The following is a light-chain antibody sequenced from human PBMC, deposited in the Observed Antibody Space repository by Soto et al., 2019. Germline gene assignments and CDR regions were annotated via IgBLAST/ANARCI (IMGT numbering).Light chain of an antibody. V-gene: IGLV2-14*01. CDR1: SSDVGGYNY. J-gene: IGLJ3*02. CDR3: NSYATGSTRV. Sequence: QSVLTQPASVSGSPGQSITISCSGTSSDVGGYNYVSWYQQHPGKAPKLLIYDVSNRPSGVSNRFSGSKSGNTASLTISGLQDEDEADYYCNSYATGSTRVFGGGTKVTVL. CDR2: DVS.